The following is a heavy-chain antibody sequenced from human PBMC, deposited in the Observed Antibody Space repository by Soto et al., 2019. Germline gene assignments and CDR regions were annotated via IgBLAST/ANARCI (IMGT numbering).Heavy chain of an antibody. CDR1: GFSLSNARMG. Sequence: SGPTLVNPTETLTLTCTVSGFSLSNARMGVSWIRQPPGKALEWLAHIFSNDEKSYSTSLKSRLTISKDTSKSQVVLTMTNMDPVDTATYYCARIGQDYDFWSGYLDVWGQGTTVTVSS. J-gene: IGHJ6*02. CDR3: ARIGQDYDFWSGYLDV. D-gene: IGHD3-3*01. V-gene: IGHV2-26*01. CDR2: IFSNDEK.